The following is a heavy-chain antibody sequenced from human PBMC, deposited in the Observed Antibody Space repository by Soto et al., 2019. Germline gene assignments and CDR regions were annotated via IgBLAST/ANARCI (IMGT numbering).Heavy chain of an antibody. CDR1: GYTFTSYD. D-gene: IGHD2-15*01. CDR3: ASDYCSGGSCPLYYGMDV. J-gene: IGHJ6*02. V-gene: IGHV1-3*01. CDR2: INAGNGNT. Sequence: ASVKVSCKASGYTFTSYDMHWGRQAPGQRLEWMGWINAGNGNTKYSQKFQGRVTITRDTSASTAYMELSSLRSEDTAVYYCASDYCSGGSCPLYYGMDVWGQGTTDTVSS.